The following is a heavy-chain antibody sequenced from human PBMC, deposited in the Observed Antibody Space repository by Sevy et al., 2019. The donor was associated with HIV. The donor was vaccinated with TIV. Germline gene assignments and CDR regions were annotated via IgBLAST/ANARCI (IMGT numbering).Heavy chain of an antibody. D-gene: IGHD3-22*01. V-gene: IGHV1-24*01. CDR2: FDPEDDER. CDR1: GYTLSELS. J-gene: IGHJ4*02. Sequence: ASVKVSCMVSGYTLSELSMHWVRQAPGKGLEWMGSFDPEDDERIYAQKFQGRVTMTEDTSTDTAYMELNNLRSEDTAVYYSATTKDYYDSSGSPFDYWGQGTLVTVSS. CDR3: ATTKDYYDSSGSPFDY.